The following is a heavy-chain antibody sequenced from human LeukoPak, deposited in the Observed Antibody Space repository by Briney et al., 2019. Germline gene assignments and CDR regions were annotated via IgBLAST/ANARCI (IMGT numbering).Heavy chain of an antibody. Sequence: GGSLRLSCAASGFTFSSYSMNWVRQAPGKGLEWVSSISSSSSYIYYADSVKGRFTISRDNAKNSLYLQMNSLRAEDTAVYYCVKTYYDILTGYHNFDYWGQGTLVTVSS. CDR1: GFTFSSYS. CDR2: ISSSSSYI. J-gene: IGHJ4*02. D-gene: IGHD3-9*01. CDR3: VKTYYDILTGYHNFDY. V-gene: IGHV3-21*01.